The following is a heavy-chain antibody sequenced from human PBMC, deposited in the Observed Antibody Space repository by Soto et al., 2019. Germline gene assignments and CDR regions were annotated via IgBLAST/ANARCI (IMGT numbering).Heavy chain of an antibody. D-gene: IGHD2-2*01. CDR3: AKGTECGRFVY. CDR2: IYYSGST. CDR1: GGSISSGGYY. J-gene: IGHJ4*02. Sequence: TLSLTCTVSGGSISSGGYYWSWIRQHPGKGLEWIGYIYYSGSTYYNPSLKSRVTISVDTSKNQFSLKLSSVTAADTAVYCCAKGTECGRFVYWGQGTLVTVSS. V-gene: IGHV4-31*03.